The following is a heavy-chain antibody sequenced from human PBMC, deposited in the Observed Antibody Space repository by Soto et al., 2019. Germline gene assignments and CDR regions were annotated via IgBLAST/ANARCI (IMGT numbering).Heavy chain of an antibody. CDR3: ARDIRAAYYFDY. Sequence: GGSLRLSCAASGFTFSSYAMHWVRQAPGKGLEWVAVISYDGSNKYYADSVKGRFTISRDNSKNTLYLQMNSLRAEDTAVYYCARDIRAAYYFDYWGQGTLVTVSS. J-gene: IGHJ4*02. CDR2: ISYDGSNK. V-gene: IGHV3-30*04. D-gene: IGHD1-20*01. CDR1: GFTFSSYA.